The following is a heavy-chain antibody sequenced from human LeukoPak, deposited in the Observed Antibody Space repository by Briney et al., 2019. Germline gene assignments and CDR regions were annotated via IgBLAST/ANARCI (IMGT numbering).Heavy chain of an antibody. D-gene: IGHD6-13*01. CDR1: GGSVSSGSYY. CDR3: ARMGMAARAYYFDY. V-gene: IGHV4-61*01. CDR2: IYYSGST. J-gene: IGHJ4*02. Sequence: SETLSLTCTVSGGSVSSGSYYWSWIRQPPGKGLEWIGYIYYSGSTNYNPSLKSRVTISVDTSKNQFSLKLSSVTAADRAVYYCARMGMAARAYYFDYWGQGTLVTVSS.